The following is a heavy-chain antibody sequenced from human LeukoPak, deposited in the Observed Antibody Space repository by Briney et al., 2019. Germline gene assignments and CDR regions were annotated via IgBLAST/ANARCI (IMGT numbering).Heavy chain of an antibody. CDR2: ISSSSSYI. CDR1: GFTFSSYS. D-gene: IGHD3-3*01. J-gene: IGHJ3*02. V-gene: IGHV3-21*01. Sequence: PGGSLRLSCAASGFTFSSYSMNWVRQTPGKGLEWVSSISSSSSYIYYADSVKGRFTISRDSAKNSLYLQMNSLRAEDTAVYYCARDGGPVDSDITIFGVVILHDAFDIWGQGTMVTVSS. CDR3: ARDGGPVDSDITIFGVVILHDAFDI.